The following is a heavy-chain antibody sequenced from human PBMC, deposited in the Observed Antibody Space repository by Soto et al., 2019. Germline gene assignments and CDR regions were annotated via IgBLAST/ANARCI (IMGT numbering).Heavy chain of an antibody. CDR1: GGSISSYY. CDR2: IYYSGST. Sequence: SETLSLTCTVSGGSISSYYWSWIRQPPGKGLEWIGYIYYSGSTNYNPSLKSRVAISVDTSKNQFSLKLSSVTAADTAVYYCARAENYYDFWSGSRNWFDPWGQGTLVTVSS. D-gene: IGHD3-3*01. J-gene: IGHJ5*02. V-gene: IGHV4-59*01. CDR3: ARAENYYDFWSGSRNWFDP.